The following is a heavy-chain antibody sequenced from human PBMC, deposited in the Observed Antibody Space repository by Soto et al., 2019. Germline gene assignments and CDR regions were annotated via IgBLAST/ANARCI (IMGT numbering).Heavy chain of an antibody. CDR2: IIPIFGTA. Sequence: SVKVSCKASGGTFSSYAISWVRQAPGQGLEWMGGIIPIFGTANYAQKFQGRVTITADESTGTAYMELSSLRSEDTAVYYCARTNIMRYGDYYYYYGMDVWRQGTTVTVSS. J-gene: IGHJ6*02. CDR1: GGTFSSYA. D-gene: IGHD4-17*01. CDR3: ARTNIMRYGDYYYYYGMDV. V-gene: IGHV1-69*13.